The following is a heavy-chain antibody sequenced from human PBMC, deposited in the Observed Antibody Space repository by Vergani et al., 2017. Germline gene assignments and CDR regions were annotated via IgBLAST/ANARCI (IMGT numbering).Heavy chain of an antibody. Sequence: QVQLQESGPGVVKPSETLSLTCIVSGDSINNGNYSWGWIRQPPGKGLEWIGSVYYNGSTYYNPSLKSRVTISVDTSKNQFSLKLSSVTATDTAVYYCARGSRAAGYSGPDSWGQGTRVTVSS. V-gene: IGHV4-39*07. CDR3: ARGSRAAGYSGPDS. CDR1: GDSINNGNYS. J-gene: IGHJ4*02. CDR2: VYYNGST. D-gene: IGHD6-13*01.